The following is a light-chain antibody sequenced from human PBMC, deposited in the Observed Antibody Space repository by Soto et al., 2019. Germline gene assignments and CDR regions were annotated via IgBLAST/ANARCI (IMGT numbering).Light chain of an antibody. V-gene: IGKV3-11*01. Sequence: EFVLTQSPGTLSLSPGERTTLSCRASQTVRNNYLAWYQQKPGQAPRLLIYDASNRATGIPARFSGSGSGTDFTLTISSLEPEDFAVYYCQQRSNWLFGGGTKVEIK. J-gene: IGKJ4*01. CDR3: QQRSNWL. CDR2: DAS. CDR1: QTVRNNY.